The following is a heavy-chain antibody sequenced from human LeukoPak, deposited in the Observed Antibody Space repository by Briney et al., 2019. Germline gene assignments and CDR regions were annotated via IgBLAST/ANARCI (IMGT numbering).Heavy chain of an antibody. CDR3: ARETKLLWFGEPTYYFDY. J-gene: IGHJ4*02. CDR2: IIPIFGTA. D-gene: IGHD3-10*01. V-gene: IGHV1-69*05. CDR1: GGTFSSYA. Sequence: SVKVSCKASGGTFSSYAISWVRQAPGQGLEWMGGIIPIFGTANYAQKLQGRVTMTTDTSTSTAYMELRSLRSDDTAVYYCARETKLLWFGEPTYYFDYWGQGTLVTVSS.